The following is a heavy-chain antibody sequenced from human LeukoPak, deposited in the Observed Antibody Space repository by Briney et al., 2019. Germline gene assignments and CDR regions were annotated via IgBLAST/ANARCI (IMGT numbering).Heavy chain of an antibody. CDR3: ARHTEYNSGWHFYLDH. D-gene: IGHD6-19*01. CDR2: VHNVGST. Sequence: SETLSLTCTVSGVSTTNGIYYWAWIRQSPGKGLEWIGSVHNVGSTYYNLSLRSRVTMSIDTSKNQFSLRLNSVTAADTAVYYCARHTEYNSGWHFYLDHWGQGILVTVSS. CDR1: GVSTTNGIYY. V-gene: IGHV4-39*01. J-gene: IGHJ4*02.